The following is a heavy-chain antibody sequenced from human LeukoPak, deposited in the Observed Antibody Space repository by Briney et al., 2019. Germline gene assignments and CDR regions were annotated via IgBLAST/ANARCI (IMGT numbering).Heavy chain of an antibody. CDR1: GYTFSIFG. J-gene: IGHJ4*02. D-gene: IGHD4-17*01. V-gene: IGHV1-18*01. Sequence: ASVKVSCKASGYTFSIFGISWVRQAPGQGLEWMGWISAYNGNTNYAQKFQDRGTMTTDTSTSTAYMELRGLRSDDTAMYYCARAGATVTTHFDFWGQGTVVTVSS. CDR3: ARAGATVTTHFDF. CDR2: ISAYNGNT.